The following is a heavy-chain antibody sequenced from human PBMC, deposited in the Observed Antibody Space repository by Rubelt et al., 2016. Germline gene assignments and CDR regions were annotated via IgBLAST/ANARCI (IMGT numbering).Heavy chain of an antibody. CDR3: AKDTQSSWRVNWFGP. V-gene: IGHV3-30*04. CDR2: MSYDGSAE. J-gene: IGHJ5*02. CDR1: GFTFSSFS. D-gene: IGHD6-13*01. Sequence: VQLVESGGGLVKPGGSLRLSCAASGFTFSSFSVHWVRQAPGKGLEWVAVMSYDGSAEYYADSVKGRFTISRENSKNTLYLQMNNLRAKDTAVYYCAKDTQSSWRVNWFGPWGQGTLVTVSS.